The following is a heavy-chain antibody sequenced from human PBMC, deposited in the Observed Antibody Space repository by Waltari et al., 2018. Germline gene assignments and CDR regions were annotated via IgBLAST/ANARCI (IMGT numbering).Heavy chain of an antibody. D-gene: IGHD1-26*01. CDR2: ISGRGGST. CDR1: GFTLSIYT. CDR3: AKDDFSQWELHAN. V-gene: IGHV3-23*01. Sequence: EVQLLESGGGLVKPGGSLRLPCAASGFTLSIYTMSWVPRAPGSGLEWCSAISGRGGSTYYADSVKGRFTLSRDNSKNTLYLQMNSLGADDTAVYYCAKDDFSQWELHANWGQGTLVTVSS. J-gene: IGHJ4*02.